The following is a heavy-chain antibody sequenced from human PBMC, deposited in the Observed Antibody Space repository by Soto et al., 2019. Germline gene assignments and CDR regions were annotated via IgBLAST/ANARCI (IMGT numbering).Heavy chain of an antibody. J-gene: IGHJ4*02. D-gene: IGHD3-22*01. Sequence: QVQLQESGPGLVKPSQTLSLTCTVSGGSINSGGYYWTWIRQHPGKGLEWIGYIYYRGSTYYNPSLKSRVTISVDTSKNQFSLKLSSVTAADTAVYYCARATRSIVASDYWGQGALVTVSS. CDR1: GGSINSGGYY. CDR3: ARATRSIVASDY. V-gene: IGHV4-31*03. CDR2: IYYRGST.